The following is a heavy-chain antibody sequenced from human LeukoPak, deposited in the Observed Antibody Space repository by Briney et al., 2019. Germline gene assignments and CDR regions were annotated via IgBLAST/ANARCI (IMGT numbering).Heavy chain of an antibody. J-gene: IGHJ3*01. V-gene: IGHV3-66*04. CDR3: ASQRRVDLGFAFNL. Sequence: GGSLSLSCAASGFTVSSNYMNWVRQAPGKGLEQVSVIYSGGSAYYADSVKGRFTISRDNSKNTLYLQMNSLRADDTAVYYCASQRRVDLGFAFNLWGEGTMVTVSS. D-gene: IGHD3-9*01. CDR1: GFTVSSNY. CDR2: IYSGGSA.